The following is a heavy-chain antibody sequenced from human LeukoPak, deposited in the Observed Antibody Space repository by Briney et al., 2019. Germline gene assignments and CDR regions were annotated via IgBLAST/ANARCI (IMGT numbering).Heavy chain of an antibody. D-gene: IGHD3-10*01. Sequence: GGSLRLSCAASGFTFSSYWMSWVRQAPGKGLEWVANIKQDGSEKYYVDSVKGRFTISRDNAKNSLYLQMNSLRAEDTAVYYCARDMYYYGLGSSGPMDVWGKGTTVTISS. CDR3: ARDMYYYGLGSSGPMDV. CDR1: GFTFSSYW. J-gene: IGHJ6*03. CDR2: IKQDGSEK. V-gene: IGHV3-7*01.